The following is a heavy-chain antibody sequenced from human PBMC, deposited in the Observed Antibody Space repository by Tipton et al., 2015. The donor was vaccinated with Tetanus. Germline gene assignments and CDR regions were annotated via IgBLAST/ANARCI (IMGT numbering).Heavy chain of an antibody. CDR3: ARGEDTYKSGNY. CDR1: GGSFSGYY. D-gene: IGHD5-24*01. V-gene: IGHV4-34*01. Sequence: TLSLTCAVYGGSFSGYYWTWIRQPPGQGLEWIGEIHPSGRANSNPSLNSRVTISVDTSKNQFSLRRTSVTAADTAVYYCARGEDTYKSGNYWGQGALGTVSS. J-gene: IGHJ4*02. CDR2: IHPSGRA.